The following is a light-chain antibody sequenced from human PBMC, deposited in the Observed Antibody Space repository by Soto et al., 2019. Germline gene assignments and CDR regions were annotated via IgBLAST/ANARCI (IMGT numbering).Light chain of an antibody. J-gene: IGLJ3*02. Sequence: SYELSQPPSVSVAPGQTARITCGGNNIGTKSVHWYQQKPGQAPVLVVFNDSDRPSGIPERFSGSNSGDTATTATLTISRVEAGDEADYYCQVWDSSSEWVFGRGTKLTVL. CDR2: NDS. V-gene: IGLV3-21*02. CDR3: QVWDSSSEWV. CDR1: NIGTKS.